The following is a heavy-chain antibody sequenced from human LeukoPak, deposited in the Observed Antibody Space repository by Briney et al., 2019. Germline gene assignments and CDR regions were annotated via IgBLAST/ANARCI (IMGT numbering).Heavy chain of an antibody. D-gene: IGHD6-19*01. CDR2: MNPNSAHT. V-gene: IGHV1-8*01. Sequence: GASVKVSCKASGYTFTSYDIHWVRQATGHGLEWMGWMNPNSAHTGHAQKFQGRVTMTRDASISTAYMELSGLTSEDTAMYYCARGPSLLTKWVGGRWFDPWGQGTLVTVSS. J-gene: IGHJ5*02. CDR3: ARGPSLLTKWVGGRWFDP. CDR1: GYTFTSYD.